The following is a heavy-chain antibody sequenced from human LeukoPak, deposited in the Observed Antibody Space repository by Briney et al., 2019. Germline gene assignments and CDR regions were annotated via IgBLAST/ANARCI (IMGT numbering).Heavy chain of an antibody. Sequence: SETLSLTCSVSGGSITSGSYCCDWIRQPPGKGLEWIGCIYSSGNAYYNPSLKSRVTISVDTSKNQFSLKLNSVTAADTAVYYCARHSGPEVYYGMDVWGQGTTVTVSS. V-gene: IGHV4-39*01. CDR2: IYSSGNA. CDR1: GGSITSGSYC. CDR3: ARHSGPEVYYGMDV. J-gene: IGHJ6*02.